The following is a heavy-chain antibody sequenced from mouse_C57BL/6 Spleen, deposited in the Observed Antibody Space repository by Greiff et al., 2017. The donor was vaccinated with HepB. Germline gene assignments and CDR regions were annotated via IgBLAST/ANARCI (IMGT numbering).Heavy chain of an antibody. CDR3: ARQGGSSYWYFDV. V-gene: IGHV1-76*01. CDR2: IYPGSGNT. D-gene: IGHD1-1*01. J-gene: IGHJ1*03. Sequence: VQRVESGAELVRPGASVKLSCKASGYTFTDYYINWVKQRPGQGLEWIARIYPGSGNTYYNEKFKGKATLTAEKSSSTAYMQLSSLTSEDSAVYFCARQGGSSYWYFDVWGTGTTVTVSS. CDR1: GYTFTDYY.